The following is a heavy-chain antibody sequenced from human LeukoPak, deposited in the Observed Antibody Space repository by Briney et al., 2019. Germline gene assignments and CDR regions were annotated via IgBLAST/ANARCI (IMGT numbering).Heavy chain of an antibody. J-gene: IGHJ3*01. CDR2: IKKDEGGE. Sequence: GGSLRLSCAASGFTLNSYLMSWVRQAPGGGREGWPTIKKDEGGENYLDPVKGRFPVSRDKAKNSLNLEMKSRRVEDTAVYYCARSNPNKNALDLWGQGTMVTISS. D-gene: IGHD1-14*01. CDR1: GFTLNSYL. CDR3: ARSNPNKNALDL. V-gene: IGHV3-7*01.